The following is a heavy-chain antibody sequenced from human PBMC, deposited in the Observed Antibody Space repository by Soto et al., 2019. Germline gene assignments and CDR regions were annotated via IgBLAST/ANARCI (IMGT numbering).Heavy chain of an antibody. CDR2: INSDGSST. CDR3: ARDRPRGYGSTKYYYYGMDV. Sequence: GGSLRLSCAASGFTFSSYWMHWVRQASGKGLVWVSRINSDGSSTSYADSVKGRFTISRDNAKNTLYLQMNSLRAEDTAVYYCARDRPRGYGSTKYYYYGMDVWGQGTTVTVSS. D-gene: IGHD5-18*01. V-gene: IGHV3-74*01. J-gene: IGHJ6*02. CDR1: GFTFSSYW.